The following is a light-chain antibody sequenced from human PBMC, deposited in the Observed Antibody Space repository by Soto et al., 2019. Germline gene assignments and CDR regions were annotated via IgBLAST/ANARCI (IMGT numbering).Light chain of an antibody. CDR3: QQRSDSYT. V-gene: IGKV3-11*01. J-gene: IGKJ2*01. Sequence: EVVLTQSPATLSLSPGERATLSCRASQTLANYLAWYQQRPGQAPRLLIYDASNRATGIPARFSGSGSGTDFTLTISSLEPEDSAAYYCQQRSDSYTFGQGTKLEIK. CDR2: DAS. CDR1: QTLANY.